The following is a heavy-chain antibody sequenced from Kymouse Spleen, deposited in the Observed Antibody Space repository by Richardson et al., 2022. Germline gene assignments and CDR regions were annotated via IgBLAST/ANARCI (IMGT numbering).Heavy chain of an antibody. CDR3: ARGLLWFGELL*KSTTTTTVWTS. V-gene: IGHV1-2*04. D-gene: IGHD3-10*01. CDR2: INPNSGGT. CDR1: GYTFTGYY. Sequence: QVQLVQSGAEVKKPGASVKVSCKASGYTFTGYYMHWVRQAPGQGLEWMGWINPNSGGTNYAQKFQGWVTMTRDTSISTAYMELSRLRSDDTAVYYCARGLLWFGELL*KSTTTTTVWTSGAKGPRSPSPQ. J-gene: IGHJ6*02.